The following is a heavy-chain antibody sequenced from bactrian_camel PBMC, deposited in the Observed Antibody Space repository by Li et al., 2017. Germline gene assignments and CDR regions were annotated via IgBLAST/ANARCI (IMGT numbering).Heavy chain of an antibody. J-gene: IGHJ4*01. D-gene: IGHD6*01. Sequence: HVQLVESGGGSVEVGGSLTLSCAASGYLDSRYCMGWFRQAPGKEREGVAFLDSDGETRYLDSVKGRFTISRDSAKNTVYLQMNNLQPEDTATYYCAEGRGSRGEHCYSLNYRGQGTQVTV. CDR1: GYLDSRYC. CDR3: AEGRGSRGEHCYSLNY. CDR2: LDSDGET. V-gene: IGHV3S53*01.